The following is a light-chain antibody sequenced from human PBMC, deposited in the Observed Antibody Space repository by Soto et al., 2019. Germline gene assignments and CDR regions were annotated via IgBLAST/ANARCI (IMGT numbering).Light chain of an antibody. J-gene: IGKJ4*01. Sequence: SKINKPSCSLSPPGDYIVLITCLVCQSISNHLYWYQQKPGKAPKLLIYEASSLESGVPSRFSGRRSGTEFSLPIAGRQHDHFATYYWQQYDIDSPLTFGGGTKVDI. V-gene: IGKV1-5*01. CDR3: QQYDIDSPLT. CDR1: QSISNH. CDR2: EAS.